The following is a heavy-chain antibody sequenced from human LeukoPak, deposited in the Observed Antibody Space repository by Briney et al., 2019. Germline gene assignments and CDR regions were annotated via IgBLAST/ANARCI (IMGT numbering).Heavy chain of an antibody. D-gene: IGHD3-10*01. CDR1: GFTFSSYW. V-gene: IGHV3-74*01. Sequence: GGSLRLSCAASGFTFSSYWMHWVRQAPGKGLVWVSRINSDGSSTTYADSVKGRFTISRDNAKNTLYLQTNSLRAEDTAVYYCARPMYYYGSGPRVDVWGKGTTVIVSS. CDR2: INSDGSST. J-gene: IGHJ6*04. CDR3: ARPMYYYGSGPRVDV.